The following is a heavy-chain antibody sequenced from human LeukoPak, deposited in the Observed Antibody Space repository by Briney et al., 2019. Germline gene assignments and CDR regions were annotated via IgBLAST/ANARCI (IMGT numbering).Heavy chain of an antibody. Sequence: SVKVSCKASGGTFSSYAISWVRQAPGQGLEWMGGIIPIFGTANYAQKFQGRVTITADESTSTAYMDLSSLRSEDTAVYYCARTLSIAAYWFDPWGQGTLVTVSS. CDR2: IIPIFGTA. J-gene: IGHJ5*02. V-gene: IGHV1-69*13. CDR3: ARTLSIAAYWFDP. D-gene: IGHD6-6*01. CDR1: GGTFSSYA.